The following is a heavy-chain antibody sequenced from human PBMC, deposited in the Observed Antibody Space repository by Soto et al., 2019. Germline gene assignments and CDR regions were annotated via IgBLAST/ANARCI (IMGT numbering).Heavy chain of an antibody. CDR2: INPNSGGT. Sequence: ASVKVSCKASGYTFTGYYMHWVRQAPGQGLEWMGWINPNSGGTNYAQKFQGWVTMTRDTSISTAYMELSRLRSDDTAVYYCARAHKLGLDDFDIWGQGTMVTVSS. J-gene: IGHJ3*02. CDR3: ARAHKLGLDDFDI. D-gene: IGHD1-7*01. V-gene: IGHV1-2*04. CDR1: GYTFTGYY.